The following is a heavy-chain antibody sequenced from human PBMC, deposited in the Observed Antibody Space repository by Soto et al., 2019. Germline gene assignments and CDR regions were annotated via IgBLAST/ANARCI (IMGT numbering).Heavy chain of an antibody. D-gene: IGHD3-9*01. V-gene: IGHV4-61*01. CDR3: ARGYYDILTGYYTPFDY. Sequence: SETLSLTCTVSGGSVSSGSYYWSWIRQPPGKGLEWIGYIYYSGSTNYNPSLKSRVTISVDTSKNQFSLKLSSVTAADTAVYYCARGYYDILTGYYTPFDYWGQGTLVTVS. J-gene: IGHJ4*02. CDR2: IYYSGST. CDR1: GGSVSSGSYY.